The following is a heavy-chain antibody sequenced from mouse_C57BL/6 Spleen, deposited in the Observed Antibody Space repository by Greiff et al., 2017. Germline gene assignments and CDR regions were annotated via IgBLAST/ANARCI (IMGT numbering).Heavy chain of an antibody. CDR1: GYAFSSYW. CDR3: AREGTTVVGYFDY. V-gene: IGHV1-80*01. J-gene: IGHJ2*01. CDR2: IYPGDGDT. Sequence: QVQLKQSGAELVKPGASVKISCKASGYAFSSYWMNWVKQRPGKGLEWIGQIYPGDGDTNYNGKFKGKATLTADKSSSTAYMQLSSLTSEDSAVYFCAREGTTVVGYFDYWGQGTTLTVSS. D-gene: IGHD1-1*01.